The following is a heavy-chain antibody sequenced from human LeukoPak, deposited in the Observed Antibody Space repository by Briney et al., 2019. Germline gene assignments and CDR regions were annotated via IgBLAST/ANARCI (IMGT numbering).Heavy chain of an antibody. CDR2: IWFDGSNQ. CDR1: GFTFSDCG. CDR3: ARGEPPWRPYYFDY. D-gene: IGHD1-14*01. V-gene: IGHV3-33*01. Sequence: QSGGSLRLSCAASGFTFSDCGMHWVRQAPGKGLEWVAVIWFDGSNQYQTDSVKGRFTVSRDNSKNMLYLEMNRLRAEDTAMYYCARGEPPWRPYYFDYWGQGTLVTVSS. J-gene: IGHJ4*02.